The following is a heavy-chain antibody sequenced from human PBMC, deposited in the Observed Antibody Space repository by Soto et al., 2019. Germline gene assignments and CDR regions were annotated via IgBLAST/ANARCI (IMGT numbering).Heavy chain of an antibody. Sequence: EVQLVESGGDLVKPGESLTLSCEASGFAFSSYSMTWVRQAPGKGLEWVALITSSSSNLYYADSVKGRFTISRDNAKNSLCLLMNSLRVDDTAVFYCVTVSNFRYCSGDRCFSDYWGQGTRVSVSS. CDR2: ITSSSSNL. CDR3: VTVSNFRYCSGDRCFSDY. V-gene: IGHV3-48*01. CDR1: GFAFSSYS. J-gene: IGHJ4*02. D-gene: IGHD2-15*01.